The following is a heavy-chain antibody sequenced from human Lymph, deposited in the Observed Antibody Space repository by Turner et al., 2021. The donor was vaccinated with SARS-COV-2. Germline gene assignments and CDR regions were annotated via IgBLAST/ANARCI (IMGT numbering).Heavy chain of an antibody. CDR1: GGTFSSHA. D-gene: IGHD1-26*01. V-gene: IGHV1-69*10. CDR3: ASAGGGRYFYFDY. Sequence: QVQLVQSGAEVKKPGSSVKVSCKASGGTFSSHAISWVRQAPGQGLGWMGGIFPIFGIATYAKKFQGRVTITADKPTSTAYMELRNLRSEDTAVYSGASAGGGRYFYFDYWGQGTLVTVSS. CDR2: IFPIFGIA. J-gene: IGHJ4*02.